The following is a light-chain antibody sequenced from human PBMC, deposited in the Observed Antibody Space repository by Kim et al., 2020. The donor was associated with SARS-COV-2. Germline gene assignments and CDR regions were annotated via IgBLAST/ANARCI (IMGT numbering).Light chain of an antibody. CDR3: QQFGGLPLT. J-gene: IGKJ4*01. CDR1: DNIINY. Sequence: ASVGDTVTISFRASDNIINYLNWYQQKPGKAPNLLISHASTLQTGVPPRFSGSGSGTDFTLTISNVQAEDIATYYCQQFGGLPLTFGGGTKVEIK. V-gene: IGKV1-33*01. CDR2: HAS.